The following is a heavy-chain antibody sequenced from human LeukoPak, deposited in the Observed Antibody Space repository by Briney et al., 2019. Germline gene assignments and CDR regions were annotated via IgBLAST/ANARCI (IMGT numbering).Heavy chain of an antibody. J-gene: IGHJ5*02. CDR1: GFTFSNYG. CDR3: ARRGTTYCTVDSCHPNWFDP. CDR2: INYDGSNK. D-gene: IGHD2-15*01. V-gene: IGHV3-33*01. Sequence: GSLRLSCAASGFTFSNYGIHWVRQAPGKGLEWVAVINYDGSNKYYADSVKGRFTISRDNSKNTLYLQMNSLRVEDTAVYYCARRGTTYCTVDSCHPNWFDPWGQGTLVTVSS.